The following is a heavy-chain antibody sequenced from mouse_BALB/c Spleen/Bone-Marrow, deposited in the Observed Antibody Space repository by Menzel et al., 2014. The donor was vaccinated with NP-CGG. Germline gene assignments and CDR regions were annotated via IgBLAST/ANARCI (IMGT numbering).Heavy chain of an antibody. J-gene: IGHJ2*01. V-gene: IGHV1-82*01. D-gene: IGHD1-1*01. Sequence: VQRVESGPELVKPGASVKISCKASGYAFSSSWMNWVKQRPGQGLEWIGRIYPGDGDTNYNGKFKGKATLTADKSSSTAYMQLSSLTSVDSAVYFCARNSYYGSSYNYFDYWGQGTTLTVSS. CDR2: IYPGDGDT. CDR3: ARNSYYGSSYNYFDY. CDR1: GYAFSSSW.